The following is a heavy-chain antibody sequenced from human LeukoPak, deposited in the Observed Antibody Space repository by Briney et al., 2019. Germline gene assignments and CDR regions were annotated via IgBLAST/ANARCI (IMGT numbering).Heavy chain of an antibody. V-gene: IGHV3-7*04. CDR2: MNQLGNEK. D-gene: IGHD3-16*01. J-gene: IGHJ4*02. CDR3: ARGTYYYEF. CDR1: NFTFSSYW. Sequence: GGSLRLSCAASNFTFSSYWMSWVLQAPGKGLEWVAYMNQLGNEKNYLDSVKGRFTISRDNAKNSLYLQMNSLRAEDTAVYYCARGTYYYEFWGQGTLVTVSS.